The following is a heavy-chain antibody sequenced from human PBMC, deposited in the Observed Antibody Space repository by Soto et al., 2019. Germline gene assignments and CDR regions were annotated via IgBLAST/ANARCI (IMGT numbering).Heavy chain of an antibody. CDR1: GGTFSSYA. V-gene: IGHV1-69*01. D-gene: IGHD2-2*01. CDR2: IIPIFGTA. J-gene: IGHJ6*02. Sequence: QVQLVQSGAEVKKPGSSVKVSCKASGGTFSSYAISWVRQAPGQGLEWMGGIIPIFGTANYAQKFQGRVMITADESTSTAYMELSSLRSEDTALYFCARYPTIVVVPAGHKPYYYYCGMDVWGQGTPVTVSS. CDR3: ARYPTIVVVPAGHKPYYYYCGMDV.